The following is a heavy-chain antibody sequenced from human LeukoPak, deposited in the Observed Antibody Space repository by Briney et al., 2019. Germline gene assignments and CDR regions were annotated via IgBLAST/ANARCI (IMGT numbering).Heavy chain of an antibody. CDR3: ARFQRWLQFPDY. Sequence: PLETLSLTCTVSGGSISSSSYYWGWIRQPPGKGLEWIGSIYYSGSTYYNPSLKSRVTISVDTSKNQFSLKLSSVTAADTAVYYCARFQRWLQFPDYWGQGTLVTVSS. CDR1: GGSISSSSYY. J-gene: IGHJ4*02. V-gene: IGHV4-39*01. D-gene: IGHD5-24*01. CDR2: IYYSGST.